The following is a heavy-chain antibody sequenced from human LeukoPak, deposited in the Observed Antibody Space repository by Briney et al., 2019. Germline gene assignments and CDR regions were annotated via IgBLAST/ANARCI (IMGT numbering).Heavy chain of an antibody. V-gene: IGHV3-23*01. CDR3: AKSVVVVAATGY. CDR1: GFTFSSYA. J-gene: IGHJ4*02. D-gene: IGHD2-15*01. Sequence: GGSLRLSCAASGFTFSSYAMSWVRQAPGKGLEWVSYIGVGSGTIYYADSVKGRFTISRDNSKNTLYLQMNSLRAEDTAVYYCAKSVVVVAATGYWGQGTLVTVSS. CDR2: IGVGSGTI.